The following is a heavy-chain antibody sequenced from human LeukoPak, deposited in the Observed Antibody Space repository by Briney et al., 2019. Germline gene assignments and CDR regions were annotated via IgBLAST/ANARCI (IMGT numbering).Heavy chain of an antibody. CDR1: GGSFSGYY. D-gene: IGHD3-10*01. J-gene: IGHJ4*02. V-gene: IGHV4-34*01. CDR3: ARHRRITMVRGVTPFLDY. CDR2: INHSGST. Sequence: PSETLSLTCAVYGGSFSGYYWSWIRQPPGKGLEWIGEINHSGSTNYNPSLKSRVTISVDTSKNQFSLKLSSVTAADTAVYYCARHRRITMVRGVTPFLDYWGQGTLVTVSS.